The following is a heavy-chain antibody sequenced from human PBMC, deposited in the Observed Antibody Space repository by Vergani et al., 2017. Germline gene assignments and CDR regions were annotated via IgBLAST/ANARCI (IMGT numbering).Heavy chain of an antibody. Sequence: QVQLQESGPGLVKPSQTLSLTCTVSGDSISSGDYYWSWIRQPPGKGLEWIGYIYYSGSSRYNPSLEGRVTMSLDTSKNQFSLKLNAVTAADTAVYYCATFGYRRWGYYFDYWGQGILVTVSS. CDR3: ATFGYRRWGYYFDY. V-gene: IGHV4-31*03. J-gene: IGHJ4*02. D-gene: IGHD2-2*02. CDR2: IYYSGSS. CDR1: GDSISSGDYY.